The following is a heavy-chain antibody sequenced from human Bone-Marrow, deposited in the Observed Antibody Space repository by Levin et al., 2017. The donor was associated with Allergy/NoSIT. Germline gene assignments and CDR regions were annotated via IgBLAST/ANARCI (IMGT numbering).Heavy chain of an antibody. Sequence: TGGSLRLSCTVSGFTFSIYSINWVRQAPGKGLEWVSSISSSGSDMYYVDSVRGRFTISRDNAKNSLTLQMISLRAEDTAVYYCARGIIGDVRVAHKEAFDIWGQGTMVSVSS. CDR1: GFTFSIYS. CDR2: ISSSGSDM. V-gene: IGHV3-21*01. J-gene: IGHJ3*02. CDR3: ARGIIGDVRVAHKEAFDI. D-gene: IGHD2-8*02.